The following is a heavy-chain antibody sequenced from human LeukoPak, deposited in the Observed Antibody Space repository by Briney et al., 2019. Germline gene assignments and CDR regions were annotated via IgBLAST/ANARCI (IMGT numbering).Heavy chain of an antibody. Sequence: GASLQISCEASGFNFNNYWVGWVRQLPGKGLEWMGIIYTGDYDTRYSPSFQGPVTISVDKSISTAYLQWRRLRASDTAMYFCAGHSFDTVDAFDVWGQGTIVTVSA. CDR2: IYTGDYDT. CDR1: GFNFNNYW. D-gene: IGHD2-2*02. J-gene: IGHJ3*01. V-gene: IGHV5-51*01. CDR3: AGHSFDTVDAFDV.